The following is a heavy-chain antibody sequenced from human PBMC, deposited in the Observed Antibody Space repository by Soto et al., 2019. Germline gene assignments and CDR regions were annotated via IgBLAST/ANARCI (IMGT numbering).Heavy chain of an antibody. CDR3: ARDPLYSSSWHFDY. CDR1: GFTFSSYW. CDR2: IKSDGSEK. D-gene: IGHD6-13*01. Sequence: EVQLVESGGGLVQPGGSLRLSCAASGFTFSSYWMSWVRQAPGKGLEWVANIKSDGSEKYYVDSVKGRFTTSRDNAKNSLYLQMNSLRAEDTAVYYCARDPLYSSSWHFDYWGQGTLVTVSS. V-gene: IGHV3-7*01. J-gene: IGHJ4*02.